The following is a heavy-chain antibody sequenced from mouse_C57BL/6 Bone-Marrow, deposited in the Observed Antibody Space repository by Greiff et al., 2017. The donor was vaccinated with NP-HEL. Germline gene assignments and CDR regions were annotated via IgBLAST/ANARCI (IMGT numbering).Heavy chain of an antibody. D-gene: IGHD4-1*01. Sequence: QVQLQQPGTELVKPGASVKLSCKASGYTFTSYWMHWVKQRPGQGLEWIGNINPSNGGTNYNEKFKSKATLTVDKSSSTAYLQLSSLTSEDSAVYYWARSRRKELGPAWFADWGQGTLVTVAA. CDR3: ARSRRKELGPAWFAD. CDR1: GYTFTSYW. CDR2: INPSNGGT. V-gene: IGHV1-53*01. J-gene: IGHJ3*01.